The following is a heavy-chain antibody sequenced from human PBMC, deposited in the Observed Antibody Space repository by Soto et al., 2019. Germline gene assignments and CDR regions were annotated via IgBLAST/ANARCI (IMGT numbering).Heavy chain of an antibody. Sequence: SETLSLTCTVSGGSVISYYWSWIRQSPGKGLEWIGSFYYSGTTNYKPSLKSRVTISVDTSKNQFSLKVSSATAADTAVYYCARHSNRNYGLYYFDYWGLGALVTVSS. CDR2: FYYSGTT. J-gene: IGHJ4*02. D-gene: IGHD1-7*01. CDR1: GGSVISYY. V-gene: IGHV4-59*08. CDR3: ARHSNRNYGLYYFDY.